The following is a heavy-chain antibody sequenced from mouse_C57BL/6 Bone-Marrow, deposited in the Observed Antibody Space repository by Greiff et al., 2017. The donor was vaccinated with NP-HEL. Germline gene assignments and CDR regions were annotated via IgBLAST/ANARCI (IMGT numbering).Heavy chain of an antibody. D-gene: IGHD1-1*01. CDR3: ARGAYYGSSFFWYFDV. V-gene: IGHV14-3*01. CDR2: IDPANGNT. CDR1: GFNIKNTY. J-gene: IGHJ1*03. Sequence: EVQLQHSVAELVRPGASVKLSCTASGFNIKNTYMHWVKQRPEQGLEWIGRIDPANGNTKYAPKFQGKATITADTSSNTAYLQLSSLTSEDTAIYYCARGAYYGSSFFWYFDVWGTGTTVTVSS.